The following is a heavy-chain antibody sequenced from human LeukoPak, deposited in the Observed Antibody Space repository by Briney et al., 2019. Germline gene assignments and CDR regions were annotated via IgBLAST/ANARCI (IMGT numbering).Heavy chain of an antibody. D-gene: IGHD5-12*01. CDR2: INPSGGST. V-gene: IGHV1-46*01. J-gene: IGHJ4*02. CDR1: GYSLTSYY. Sequence: ASVKVSCKAFGYSLTSYYVHWVRQAPGQGLEWMGEINPSGGSTSYAQKFQGRITVTRDTYTNTVYMDLSSLRSEDTATYYCARGAPTTRIGAGRFDYWGQGSLLTVAS. CDR3: ARGAPTTRIGAGRFDY.